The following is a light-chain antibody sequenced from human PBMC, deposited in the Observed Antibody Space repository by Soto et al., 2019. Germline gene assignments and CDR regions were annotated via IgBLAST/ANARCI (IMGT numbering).Light chain of an antibody. CDR2: AAS. Sequence: IQMTQSPSSMSASVGDRINSTCRASQSISSYLNRYQHKPGKAPKLLINAASSLERGVPSRFSGGRCGTDFTPNISSLQPDDFATYYCQQNYRASPWTFGQGTKVDIK. V-gene: IGKV1-39*01. CDR1: QSISSY. CDR3: QQNYRASPWT. J-gene: IGKJ1*01.